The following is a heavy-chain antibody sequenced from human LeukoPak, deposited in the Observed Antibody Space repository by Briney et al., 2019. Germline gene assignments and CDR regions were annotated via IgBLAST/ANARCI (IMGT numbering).Heavy chain of an antibody. CDR3: ARGRIQKGDYYDCSCYQPRLTSYWYFDL. CDR1: RGFISSYY. CDR2: IYYSGST. J-gene: IGHJ2*01. D-gene: IGHD3-22*01. V-gene: IGHV4-59*01. Sequence: SETLSLTCTVSRGFISSYYWSWIRQPPGKGLEWIGYIYYSGSTNYNPSLKSRVAISVDTSKNQFSLKLSSVTAADTAVYYCARGRIQKGDYYDCSCYQPRLTSYWYFDLWGRGTLVTVSS.